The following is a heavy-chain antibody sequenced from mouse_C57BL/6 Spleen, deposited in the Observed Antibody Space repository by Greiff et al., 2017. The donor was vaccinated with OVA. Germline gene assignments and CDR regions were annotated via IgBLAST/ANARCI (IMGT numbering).Heavy chain of an antibody. V-gene: IGHV1-69*01. D-gene: IGHD1-1*01. CDR3: ARVNYGNTQFAY. CDR1: GYTFTSYW. CDR2: IDPSDSYT. Sequence: VQLQQPGAELVMPGASVKLSCKASGYTFTSYWMHWVKQRPGQGLEWIGEIDPSDSYTNYNQKFKGKSTLTVDKSSSTAYMQLSSLTSEDSAVYYCARVNYGNTQFAYWGQGTLVTVSA. J-gene: IGHJ3*01.